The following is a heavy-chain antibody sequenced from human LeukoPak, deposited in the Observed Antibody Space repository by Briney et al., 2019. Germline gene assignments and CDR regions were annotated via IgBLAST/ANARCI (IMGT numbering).Heavy chain of an antibody. V-gene: IGHV4-59*01. J-gene: IGHJ6*03. CDR1: GGSISSYY. Sequence: SETLSLTCTVSGGSISSYYWSWIRQPPGKGLGWIGYIFNRGGTNYNPSLKSRISISVDTSKNQFSLKLSSVTAADTAVYYCARTTEGGYTYNYFYYYYMDVWGKGTTVTISS. CDR3: ARTTEGGYTYNYFYYYYMDV. CDR2: IFNRGGT. D-gene: IGHD5-18*01.